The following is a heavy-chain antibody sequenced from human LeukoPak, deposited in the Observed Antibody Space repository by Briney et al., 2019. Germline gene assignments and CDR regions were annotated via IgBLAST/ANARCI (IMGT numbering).Heavy chain of an antibody. J-gene: IGHJ3*02. V-gene: IGHV3-9*03. Sequence: GRSLRLSCAASGFTFDDYAMHWVRQAPGKGLEWVSGISWNSGSIGYADSVKGRFNISGDNAKNTLYLQMNSLRAEDMALYYCAIGLAPDYYDSSGYYLLTDAFDIWGQGTMVTVSS. CDR3: AIGLAPDYYDSSGYYLLTDAFDI. CDR1: GFTFDDYA. CDR2: ISWNSGSI. D-gene: IGHD3-22*01.